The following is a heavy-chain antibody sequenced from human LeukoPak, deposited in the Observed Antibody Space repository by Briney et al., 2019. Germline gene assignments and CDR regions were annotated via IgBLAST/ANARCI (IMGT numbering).Heavy chain of an antibody. J-gene: IGHJ4*02. V-gene: IGHV3-53*01. Sequence: GGSLRLSCAAAWFSVSSNYVSWVRQAPGKGLEWVSVIYTGGTTHYAPSVTGRFTISRDDSQNTVHLHMSGLRDEDTALYYCAREGRFQSFDYWGQGTLVAVSS. CDR1: WFSVSSNY. CDR2: IYTGGTT. CDR3: AREGRFQSFDY.